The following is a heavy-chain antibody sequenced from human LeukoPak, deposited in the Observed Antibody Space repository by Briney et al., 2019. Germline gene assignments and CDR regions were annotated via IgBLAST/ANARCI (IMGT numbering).Heavy chain of an antibody. Sequence: PGGSLRLSYAASGFTFSNYEMNWVRQAPGKGLEWLSYISSSGSTIYYADSVRGRFTSSRDNAKNSLFLLMSSLRAEATAFYYCAIETDSTLFDYWGQGNLVTVSS. CDR3: AIETDSTLFDY. V-gene: IGHV3-48*03. CDR1: GFTFSNYE. D-gene: IGHD2-2*01. J-gene: IGHJ4*02. CDR2: ISSSGSTI.